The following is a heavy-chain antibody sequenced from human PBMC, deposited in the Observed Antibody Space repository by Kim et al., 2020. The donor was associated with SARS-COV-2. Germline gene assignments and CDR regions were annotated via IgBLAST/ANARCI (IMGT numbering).Heavy chain of an antibody. Sequence: GYEDSVKCRFTISRDNAKNSLYLQMNSLRAEDTALYYCAKDLDDRFAFDIWGQGTMVTVSS. D-gene: IGHD1-1*01. V-gene: IGHV3-9*01. J-gene: IGHJ3*02. CDR3: AKDLDDRFAFDI.